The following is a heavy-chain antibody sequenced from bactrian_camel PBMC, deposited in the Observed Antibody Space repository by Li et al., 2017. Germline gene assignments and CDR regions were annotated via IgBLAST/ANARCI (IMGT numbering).Heavy chain of an antibody. CDR2: IAKDGHT. V-gene: IGHV3S53*01. J-gene: IGHJ4*01. CDR3: AVLRQFQHCRGVLLRIWTTYGL. Sequence: QVQLVESGRGSVQAGGSLRLSCAASGHTHCMGWFRQAPGKEREEVATIAKDGHTTYADSVKGRFTISSDKAKNTLDLQMSSLKAEDTAVYYCAVLRQFQHCRGVLLRIWTTYGLWGQGTQVTVS. CDR1: GHTHC. D-gene: IGHD3*01.